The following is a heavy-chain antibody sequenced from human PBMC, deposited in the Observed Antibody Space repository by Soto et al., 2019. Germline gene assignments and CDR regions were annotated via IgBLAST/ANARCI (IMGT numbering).Heavy chain of an antibody. Sequence: QVQLVESGGGVVQPGRSLRLSCAASGFTFSSYAMHWVRQAPGKGLEWVAVISYDGSNKYYADSVKGRFTISRDNSKNTLYLQMNSLRAEDTAVYYCARDEQGYSGYDYRTSIDYWGQGTLVTVSS. V-gene: IGHV3-30-3*01. CDR2: ISYDGSNK. D-gene: IGHD5-12*01. CDR1: GFTFSSYA. CDR3: ARDEQGYSGYDYRTSIDY. J-gene: IGHJ4*02.